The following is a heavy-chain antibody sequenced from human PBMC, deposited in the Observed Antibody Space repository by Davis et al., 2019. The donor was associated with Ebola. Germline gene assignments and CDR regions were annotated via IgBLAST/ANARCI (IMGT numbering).Heavy chain of an antibody. CDR1: GFTVSSNY. V-gene: IGHV3-66*03. J-gene: IGHJ4*02. CDR3: ARDRDFLYYFDY. D-gene: IGHD3-3*01. CDR2: IYSCGST. Sequence: PGGSLRLSCAASGFTVSSNYMSWVRQAPGKGLEWVSVIYSCGSTYYADSVKGRFTISRDNAKNPLYLQMNSLRAEDTAVYYCARDRDFLYYFDYWGQGTLVTVSS.